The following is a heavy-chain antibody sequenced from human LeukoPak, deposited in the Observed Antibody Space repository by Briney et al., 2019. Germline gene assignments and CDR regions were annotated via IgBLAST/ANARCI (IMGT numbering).Heavy chain of an antibody. D-gene: IGHD4-17*01. V-gene: IGHV3-74*01. Sequence: GGSLRLSCAASGFTFSNYWMHWVRQDPGKGLVWVSRINSDGSSTTSADSVKGRFTISRDNAKNTLYLQMNSLRAEDTAVYYCAKGGATVIDYWGQGTLVTVSS. J-gene: IGHJ4*02. CDR1: GFTFSNYW. CDR2: INSDGSST. CDR3: AKGGATVIDY.